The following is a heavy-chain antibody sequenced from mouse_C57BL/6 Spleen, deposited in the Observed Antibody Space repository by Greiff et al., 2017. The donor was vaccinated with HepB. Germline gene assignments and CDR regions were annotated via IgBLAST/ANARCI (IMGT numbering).Heavy chain of an antibody. Sequence: QVQLKESGPELVKPGASVKLSCKASGYTFTSYDINWVKQRPGQGLEWIGWIYPRDGSTKYNEKFKGKATLTVDTSSSTAYMELHSLTSEDSAVYFCAREDYYGSSWYFDVWGTGTTVTVSS. D-gene: IGHD1-1*01. V-gene: IGHV1-85*01. J-gene: IGHJ1*03. CDR1: GYTFTSYD. CDR3: AREDYYGSSWYFDV. CDR2: IYPRDGST.